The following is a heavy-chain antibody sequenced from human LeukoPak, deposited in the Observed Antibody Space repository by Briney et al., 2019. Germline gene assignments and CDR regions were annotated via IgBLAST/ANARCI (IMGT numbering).Heavy chain of an antibody. CDR1: GFTFSSYW. CDR3: ARGYGQVTFDY. Sequence: PGGSLRLSCAASGFTFSSYWMHWVRQAPGKGLEWVSYNSGGSSTIYSDSVKGRFTVSRDNAKNSLYLQMNSLRAEDTAVYYCARGYGQVTFDYWGQGTLVTVSS. J-gene: IGHJ4*02. CDR2: NSGGSSTI. V-gene: IGHV3-48*01. D-gene: IGHD5-18*01.